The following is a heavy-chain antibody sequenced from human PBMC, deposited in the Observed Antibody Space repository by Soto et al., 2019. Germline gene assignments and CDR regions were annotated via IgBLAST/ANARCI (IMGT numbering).Heavy chain of an antibody. J-gene: IGHJ6*02. D-gene: IGHD3-10*01. CDR3: ARLLGNAWLRGVLYGMDV. V-gene: IGHV5-51*01. CDR1: GYSFTNYW. CDR2: IYPGDSDT. Sequence: GESLKISCKASGYSFTNYWIGWVRQMPGKGLEWMGIIYPGDSDTRYSPSFQGQVTISADKSITTAYLQWSSLKASDTAMYYCARLLGNAWLRGVLYGMDVWGQVTTVTVSS.